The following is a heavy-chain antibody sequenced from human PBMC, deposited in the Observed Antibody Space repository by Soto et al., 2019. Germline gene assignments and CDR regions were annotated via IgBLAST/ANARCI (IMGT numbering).Heavy chain of an antibody. CDR2: IYDSGST. CDR3: ARESIEDRSWFDL. J-gene: IGHJ5*01. V-gene: IGHV4-30-4*08. D-gene: IGHD6-6*01. CDR1: SGSLSSVYYY. Sequence: TLSLTWTVSSGSLSSVYYYWGWIRQPPWKGLEGIGYIYDSGSTYYNPSLKSRVTISVDTSKNQFYLKLSSVTAADTAVYYCARESIEDRSWFDLWGQGTLVTVSS.